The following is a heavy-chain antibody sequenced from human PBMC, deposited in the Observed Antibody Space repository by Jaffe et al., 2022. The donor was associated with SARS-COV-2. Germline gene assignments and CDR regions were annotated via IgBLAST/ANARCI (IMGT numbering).Heavy chain of an antibody. CDR1: GSSFSNYG. V-gene: IGHV3-30*18. J-gene: IGHJ6*02. CDR2: VSFHGSDK. CDR3: ANAPHYVMDV. Sequence: QVQLVESGGGVVQPGRSLRVSCAASGSSFSNYGMQWVRQAPGKGLEWVATVSFHGSDKYYADSVKGRFTISRDNSKNTLYLQMNSLRAEDTAVYFCANAPHYVMDVWGQGTTVTVSS.